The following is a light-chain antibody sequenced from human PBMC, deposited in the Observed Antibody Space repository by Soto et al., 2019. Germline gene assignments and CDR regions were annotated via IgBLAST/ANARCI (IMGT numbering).Light chain of an antibody. Sequence: DIQMTQPPSILSASAGDRVTITCRASQSISSWLAWYQQKPGKAPKLLIYDASSSESGVPSRFSGGGSGAEFTLTISSLQPDDFATYYCQQYNSYSPFGQGTRLEIK. CDR2: DAS. CDR3: QQYNSYSP. V-gene: IGKV1-5*01. CDR1: QSISSW. J-gene: IGKJ5*01.